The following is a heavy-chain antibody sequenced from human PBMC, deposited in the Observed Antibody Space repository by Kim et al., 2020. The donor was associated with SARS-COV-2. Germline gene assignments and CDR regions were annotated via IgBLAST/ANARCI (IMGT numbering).Heavy chain of an antibody. CDR1: GFTFSSYA. CDR3: ARGNCSSTSCYALLLNWFDP. J-gene: IGHJ5*02. Sequence: GGSLRLSCAASGFTFSSYAMHWVRQAPGKGLEWVAVISYDGSNKYYADSVKGRFTISRDNSKNTLYLQMNSLRAEDTAVYYCARGNCSSTSCYALLLNWFDPWGQGTLVTVSS. D-gene: IGHD2-2*01. CDR2: ISYDGSNK. V-gene: IGHV3-30-3*01.